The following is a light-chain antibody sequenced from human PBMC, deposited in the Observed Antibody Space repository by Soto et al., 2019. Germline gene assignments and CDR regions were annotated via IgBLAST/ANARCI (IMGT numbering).Light chain of an antibody. V-gene: IGLV2-14*01. CDR3: CSFTTIHPLV. Sequence: QSVLTQTASVSGSPGQSITISCTGTITDIGTYNHVSWYQQHPGKAPQLIIYEVTNRLSGLSNRFSASKSGNTASLTISGLQAVDEADYYCCSFTTIHPLVFGSGTKLTVL. CDR1: ITDIGTYNH. CDR2: EVT. J-gene: IGLJ1*01.